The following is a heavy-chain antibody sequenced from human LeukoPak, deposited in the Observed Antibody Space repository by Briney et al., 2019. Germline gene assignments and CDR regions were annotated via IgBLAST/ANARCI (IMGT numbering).Heavy chain of an antibody. CDR1: GFTFSTYW. CDR2: IKGDESAK. D-gene: IGHD1-26*01. Sequence: GGSLRLSCAASGFTFSTYWVAWVRQAPGKGLEWVANIKGDESAKHQADSVKGRFTISRDNAQNSVYLQMTSLRGEDTAVYYCARDVGGSLDYWGQGTLVTVSS. V-gene: IGHV3-7*01. CDR3: ARDVGGSLDY. J-gene: IGHJ4*02.